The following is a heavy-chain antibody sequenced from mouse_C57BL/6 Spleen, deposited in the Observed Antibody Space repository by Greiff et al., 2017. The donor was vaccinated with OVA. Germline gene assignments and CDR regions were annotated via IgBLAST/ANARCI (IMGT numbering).Heavy chain of an antibody. Sequence: VKLMESGPGLVAPSQSLSITCTVSGFSLTSYGVHWVRQPPGKGLEWLVVIWSDGSTTYNSALKSRLSISKDNSKSQVFLKMNSLQTDDTAMYYCARSGSYEWYFDVWGTGTTVTVSS. CDR2: IWSDGST. V-gene: IGHV2-6*03. CDR3: ARSGSYEWYFDV. CDR1: GFSLTSYG. D-gene: IGHD1-1*02. J-gene: IGHJ1*03.